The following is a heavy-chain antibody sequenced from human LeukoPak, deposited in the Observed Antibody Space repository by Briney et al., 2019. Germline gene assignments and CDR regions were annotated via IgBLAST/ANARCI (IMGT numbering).Heavy chain of an antibody. D-gene: IGHD3-22*01. CDR1: GYTFTSYG. Sequence: GASVKVSCKASGYTFTSYGISWVRQAPGQGLEWMGWINAYNGNTNYAQKFQGRVTMTTDTSTSTAYMELRSLRSDDTAVYYCARGFPPRRNYDSSGYYSYYFDYWGQGTLVTVSS. J-gene: IGHJ4*02. CDR2: INAYNGNT. V-gene: IGHV1-18*01. CDR3: ARGFPPRRNYDSSGYYSYYFDY.